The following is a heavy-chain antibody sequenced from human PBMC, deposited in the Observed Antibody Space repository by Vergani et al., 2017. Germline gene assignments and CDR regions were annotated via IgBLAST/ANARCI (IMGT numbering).Heavy chain of an antibody. Sequence: EVPLVQSGAEVKKPGESLKISCTGSGYSFTSYWIGWVRQMPGKGLEWMGIIYPGDSDTRYSPSFQGQVTISADKSISTAYLQWSSLKASDTAMYYCARRGYCSGGSCSLFDYWGQGTLVTVSS. CDR3: ARRGYCSGGSCSLFDY. CDR2: IYPGDSDT. V-gene: IGHV5-51*01. D-gene: IGHD2-15*01. J-gene: IGHJ4*02. CDR1: GYSFTSYW.